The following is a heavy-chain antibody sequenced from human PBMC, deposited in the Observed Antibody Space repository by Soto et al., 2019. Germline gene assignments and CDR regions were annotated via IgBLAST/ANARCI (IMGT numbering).Heavy chain of an antibody. D-gene: IGHD2-2*01. CDR2: INSGGST. Sequence: PGGSLRLSCAASGFIFSSFATNWVRQAPGKGLEWVSVINSGGSTYYADSVKGRFTISRDHSRNTLYLQMNSLRVEDTAVYYCAREVFCSSSSCQVRYGMDAWGQGTTVTVSS. J-gene: IGHJ6*02. CDR1: GFIFSSFA. CDR3: AREVFCSSSSCQVRYGMDA. V-gene: IGHV3-53*01.